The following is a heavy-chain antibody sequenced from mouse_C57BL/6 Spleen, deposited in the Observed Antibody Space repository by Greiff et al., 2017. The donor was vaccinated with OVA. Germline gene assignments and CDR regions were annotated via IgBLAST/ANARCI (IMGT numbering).Heavy chain of an antibody. CDR1: GYTFTDYE. CDR3: TRWGTTVVAEYYFDY. D-gene: IGHD1-1*01. J-gene: IGHJ2*01. V-gene: IGHV1-15*01. Sequence: ESGAELVRPGASVTLSCKASGYTFTDYEMHWVKQTPVHGLEWIGAIDPETGGTAYNQKFKGKAILTADKSSSTAYMELRSLTSEDSAVYYCTRWGTTVVAEYYFDYWGQGTTLTVSS. CDR2: IDPETGGT.